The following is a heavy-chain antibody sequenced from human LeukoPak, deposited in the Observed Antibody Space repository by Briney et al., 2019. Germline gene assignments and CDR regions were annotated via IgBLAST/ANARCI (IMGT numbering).Heavy chain of an antibody. V-gene: IGHV1-18*01. CDR1: GYTFTSYG. Sequence: ASVKVSRKASGYTFTSYGISWVRQAPGQGLEWMGWISAYNGNTNYAQKLQGRVTMTTDTSTSTAYMELRSLRSDDTAVYYCARGSFSSGWYPSFDYWGQGTLVTVSS. D-gene: IGHD6-19*01. CDR2: ISAYNGNT. CDR3: ARGSFSSGWYPSFDY. J-gene: IGHJ4*02.